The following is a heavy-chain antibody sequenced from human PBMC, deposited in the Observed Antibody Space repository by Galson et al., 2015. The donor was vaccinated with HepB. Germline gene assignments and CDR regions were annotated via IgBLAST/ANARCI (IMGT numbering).Heavy chain of an antibody. Sequence: SLRLSCAASGFTVSSNYMSWVRQAPGKGLEWVSVIYSGGSTYYADSVKGRFTISRDNSKNTLYLQMNSLRAVDTAVYYCARGGWGSTSQRRVDYWGQGTLVTVSS. CDR2: IYSGGST. J-gene: IGHJ4*02. CDR3: ARGGWGSTSQRRVDY. V-gene: IGHV3-66*01. D-gene: IGHD2-2*01. CDR1: GFTVSSNY.